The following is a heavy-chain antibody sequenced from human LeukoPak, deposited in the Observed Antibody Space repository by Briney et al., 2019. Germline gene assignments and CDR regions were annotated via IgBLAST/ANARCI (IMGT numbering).Heavy chain of an antibody. CDR3: ARDVGFWSFYYYGMDV. CDR2: TYYSGST. D-gene: IGHD3-3*01. CDR1: GGSISSGGYY. V-gene: IGHV4-31*03. Sequence: SETLSLTCTVSGGSISSGGYYWSWIRQQPGKGLEWIGYTYYSGSTYYNPSLKSRVTLSVDTSKNQLSLKLSSVTAADTAVYYCARDVGFWSFYYYGMDVWGQGTTVTVSS. J-gene: IGHJ6*02.